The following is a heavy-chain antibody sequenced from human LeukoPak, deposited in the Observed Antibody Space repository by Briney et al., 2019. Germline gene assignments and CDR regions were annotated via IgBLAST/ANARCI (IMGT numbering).Heavy chain of an antibody. J-gene: IGHJ4*02. CDR3: ARNFYVTSGYFS. CDR2: IYTSGNT. CDR1: GGSISSDY. Sequence: SETLSLTCSVSGGSISSDYWSWIRQPAGKGLQWMGRIYTSGNTNYNPSLKSRVTMSVDTSKNQFSLKLNSVTAADTAVYYCARNFYVTSGYFSWGQGTLVTVSS. D-gene: IGHD3-22*01. V-gene: IGHV4-4*07.